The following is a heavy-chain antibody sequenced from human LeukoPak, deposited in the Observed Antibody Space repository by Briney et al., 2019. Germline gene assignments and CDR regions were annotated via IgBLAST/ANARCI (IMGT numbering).Heavy chain of an antibody. CDR1: GGTFSSYT. CDR2: IILILGIA. D-gene: IGHD3-3*01. Sequence: SVKVSCKASGGTFSSYTISWVRQAPGQGLEWMGRIILILGIANYAQKFQGRVTITADKSTSTAYMELSSLRSEDTAVYYCARVYGGSGYAFDIWGQGTMVTVSS. V-gene: IGHV1-69*02. J-gene: IGHJ3*02. CDR3: ARVYGGSGYAFDI.